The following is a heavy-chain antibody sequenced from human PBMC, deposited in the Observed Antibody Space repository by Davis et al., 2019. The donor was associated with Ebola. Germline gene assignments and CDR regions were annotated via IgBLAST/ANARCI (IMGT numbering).Heavy chain of an antibody. J-gene: IGHJ4*02. CDR2: ISSSSSYK. CDR3: ARYVVSAAQSSVDW. CDR1: GFIFNKYS. V-gene: IGHV3-21*01. Sequence: GEPLKISCAASGFIFNKYSMIWVRQAPGKGLEWVSSISSSSSYKYYADSVKGRFTISRDNAKNSLYLQMSSLRAEDTAVYYCARYVVSAAQSSVDWWGQGTLVTVSS. D-gene: IGHD6-13*01.